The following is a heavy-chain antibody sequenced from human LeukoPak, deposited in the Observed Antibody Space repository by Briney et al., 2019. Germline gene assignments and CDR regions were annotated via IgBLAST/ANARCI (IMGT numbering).Heavy chain of an antibody. J-gene: IGHJ4*02. Sequence: GRSLRLSCAASGFTFSSYAMSWVRQAPGKGLEWVSVISGSGGSTYYADSVKGRFTISRDNSKNTLYLQMNSLRAEDTAVYYCAKGGRGSSSWFDYWGQGTLVTVSS. V-gene: IGHV3-23*01. CDR3: AKGGRGSSSWFDY. CDR2: ISGSGGST. CDR1: GFTFSSYA. D-gene: IGHD6-13*01.